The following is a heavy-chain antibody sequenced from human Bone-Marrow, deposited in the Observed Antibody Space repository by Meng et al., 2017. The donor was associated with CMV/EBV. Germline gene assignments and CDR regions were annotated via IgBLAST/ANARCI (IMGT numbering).Heavy chain of an antibody. V-gene: IGHV4-30-4*08. CDR3: ARVALTYYDFWSGFDRGWFDP. J-gene: IGHJ5*02. D-gene: IGHD3-3*01. CDR1: GGSISSGDYY. Sequence: SETLSLTCTVSGGSISSGDYYWSWIRQPPGKGLEWIGYIYYSGSTYYNPSLKSRVTISVDTSKNQFSLKLSSVTAADTAVYYCARVALTYYDFWSGFDRGWFDPWGQGTLVTVSS. CDR2: IYYSGST.